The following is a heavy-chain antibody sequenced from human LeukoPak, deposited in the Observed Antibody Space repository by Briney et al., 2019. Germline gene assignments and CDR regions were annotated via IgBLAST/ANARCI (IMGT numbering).Heavy chain of an antibody. J-gene: IGHJ4*02. CDR2: MNPNSGNT. CDR1: GYTFTSYG. D-gene: IGHD6-19*01. V-gene: IGHV1-8*02. CDR3: ARAPFYLHSSAWD. Sequence: ASVKVSCKASGYTFTSYGISWVRQAPGQGLEWMGWMNPNSGNTGYAQKFQGRVTMTRNTSISTAYMELSSLRSEDTAVYYCARAPFYLHSSAWDWGQGTLVTVSS.